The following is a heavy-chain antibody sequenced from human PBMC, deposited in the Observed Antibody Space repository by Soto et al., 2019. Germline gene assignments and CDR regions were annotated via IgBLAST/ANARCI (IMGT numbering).Heavy chain of an antibody. Sequence: QLHLQESGPGLVKPSETLSLTCTVSGGSISDDTYYWGWIRQPPGKGLEWIGSIYYSGTSSYNPSLKSRVTMSVDTSKKQLSLRLSPVTAADTAVYYCARLHCHSPIGVPLDPWGQGTLVIVSS. V-gene: IGHV4-39*01. J-gene: IGHJ5*02. D-gene: IGHD2-2*01. CDR3: ARLHCHSPIGVPLDP. CDR1: GGSISDDTYY. CDR2: IYYSGTS.